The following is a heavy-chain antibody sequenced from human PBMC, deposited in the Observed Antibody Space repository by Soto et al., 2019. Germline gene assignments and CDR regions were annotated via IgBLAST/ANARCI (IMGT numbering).Heavy chain of an antibody. J-gene: IGHJ6*02. D-gene: IGHD2-8*01. CDR1: GGTFIGYA. Sequence: VTVSCKASGGTFIGYAISWVRQAPGQGREWMGGIIPIFGTANYAQKFQGRVTITADESTSTAYMELSSLRSEDTAVYYCARVCCTNGVCYPDSYYYYGMDVWGQETTLTV. CDR3: ARVCCTNGVCYPDSYYYYGMDV. V-gene: IGHV1-69*13. CDR2: IIPIFGTA.